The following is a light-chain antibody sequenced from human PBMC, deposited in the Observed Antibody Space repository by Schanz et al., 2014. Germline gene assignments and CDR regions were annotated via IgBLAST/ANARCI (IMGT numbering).Light chain of an antibody. CDR3: SSYAGSNNLV. Sequence: QSALTQPASVSGSPGQSITISCTGTSSDVGGYNFVSWYQQHPGKAPKLMIHDVSNRPSGVPDRFSGSKSGNTASLTVSGLQAEDEADYYCSSYAGSNNLVFGGGTKLTVL. CDR1: SSDVGGYNF. CDR2: DVS. V-gene: IGLV2-8*01. J-gene: IGLJ2*01.